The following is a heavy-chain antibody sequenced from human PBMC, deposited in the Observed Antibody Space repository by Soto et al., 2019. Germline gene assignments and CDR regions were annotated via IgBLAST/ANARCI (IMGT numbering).Heavy chain of an antibody. D-gene: IGHD3-3*01. J-gene: IGHJ6*02. CDR3: ARQGDFWSGYAPDYYYYGMDV. CDR2: IDPSDSYT. V-gene: IGHV5-10-1*01. CDR1: GYSFTSYW. Sequence: GESLKISCKGSGYSFTSYWISWVRQMPGKGLEWMGRIDPSDSYTNYSPSFQGHVTISADKSISTAYLQWSSLTASDTAMYYCARQGDFWSGYAPDYYYYGMDVWGQGTTVTVSS.